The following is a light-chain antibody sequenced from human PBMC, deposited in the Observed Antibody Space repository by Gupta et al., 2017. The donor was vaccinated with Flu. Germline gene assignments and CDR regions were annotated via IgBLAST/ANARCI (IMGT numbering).Light chain of an antibody. V-gene: IGKV3-15*01. CDR2: DAS. CDR1: QSVNSN. Sequence: SPATLSVSPGERATLSCRASQSVNSNLDWYQQKPGQAPRLLIHDASTRATGIPDRFSGSGSGTEFTLTISSRQSEDFALYFWQQDDDWPSFGGGTTVEIK. CDR3: QQDDDWPS. J-gene: IGKJ4*01.